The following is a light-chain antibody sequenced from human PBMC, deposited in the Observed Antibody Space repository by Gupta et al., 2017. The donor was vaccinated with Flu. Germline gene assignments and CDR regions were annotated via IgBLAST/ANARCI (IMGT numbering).Light chain of an antibody. CDR1: TNDVGSSNR. CDR3: SQHETSGSGV. CDR2: DIT. J-gene: IGLJ3*02. Sequence: QSAPTQPRSVSRSPGQSVTISCTGTTNDVGSSNRVSWYEHRPGKAPKLILYDITNRPSGPPARLSGSKSGHTASLTLSGPQAEEEADYYCSQHETSGSGVFGGGTKLTVL. V-gene: IGLV2-11*01.